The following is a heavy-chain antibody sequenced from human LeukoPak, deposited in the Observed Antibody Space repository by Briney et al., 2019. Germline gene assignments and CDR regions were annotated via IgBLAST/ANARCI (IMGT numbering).Heavy chain of an antibody. D-gene: IGHD6-13*01. V-gene: IGHV3-21*06. CDR1: GFTFSSYT. CDR2: IGGSKSYI. CDR3: ARDTNSWCSDI. J-gene: IGHJ6*04. Sequence: GGSLRLSCAASGFTFSSYTMNWVRQAPGKGLEWVATIGGSKSYIFYGDSVKGRFTISRDNAKNSLHLQMNSLRAEDTAVYYCARDTNSWCSDIWGKGTTVTVSS.